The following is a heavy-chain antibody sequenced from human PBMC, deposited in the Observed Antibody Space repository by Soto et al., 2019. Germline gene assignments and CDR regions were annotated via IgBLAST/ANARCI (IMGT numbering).Heavy chain of an antibody. J-gene: IGHJ5*02. V-gene: IGHV3-30-3*01. CDR2: MTSDGSSK. CDR1: GFAFNSHS. CDR3: ARDRVIRYTGYELDL. D-gene: IGHD3-9*01. Sequence: QMQLLESGGGVVQPGKALRLSCAASGFAFNSHSMHWVRQAPGKGLEWLALMTSDGSSKFYDDSVKGRCTIYRDNSKNTLYLEMNSLRSEDTAVYYCARDRVIRYTGYELDLWGQGTLVTVSS.